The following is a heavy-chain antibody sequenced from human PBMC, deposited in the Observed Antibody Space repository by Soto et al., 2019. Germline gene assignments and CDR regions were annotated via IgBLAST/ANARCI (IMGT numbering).Heavy chain of an antibody. CDR3: AKSRGDSWNTYFFAY. J-gene: IGHJ4*02. CDR1: GFTFDSYS. V-gene: IGHV3-23*01. D-gene: IGHD2-21*01. Sequence: EVQLLESGGGSVQPGGSLMLSCAASGFTFDSYSLSWVRQAPGKGVEWVSGISGTGQTTHYGDSVKGRFIISRDNFRNTLYLQMNSLRAEDTAVYFCAKSRGDSWNTYFFAYWGRGALVTVSS. CDR2: ISGTGQTT.